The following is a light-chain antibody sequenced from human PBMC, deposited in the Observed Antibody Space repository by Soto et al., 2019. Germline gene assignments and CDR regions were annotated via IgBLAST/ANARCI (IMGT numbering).Light chain of an antibody. V-gene: IGKV3-11*01. CDR3: QQRSNWPPVIT. CDR2: DAS. J-gene: IGKJ5*01. CDR1: QSVSSY. Sequence: EIVLTQSPATLSLSPGERGTLSCSAIQSVSSYLAWYQQKPGQAPRLLIYDASNRATGIPARFSGSGSGTDFTLTISSLEPEDFAVYYCQQRSNWPPVITFGQGTRLEI.